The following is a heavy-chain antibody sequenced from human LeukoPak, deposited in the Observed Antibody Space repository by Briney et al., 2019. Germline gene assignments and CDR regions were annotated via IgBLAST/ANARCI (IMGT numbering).Heavy chain of an antibody. CDR2: ISGDGGST. J-gene: IGHJ4*02. V-gene: IGHV3-43*02. CDR3: AKGGARWLQLYYFDY. Sequence: GGSLRLSCAASGFTFDDYAMHWVRQAPGKGLEWVSLISGDGGSTYYADSVRGRFTISRDNSKNSLYLQMNSLRTEDTALYYCAKGGARWLQLYYFDYWGQGTLVTVSS. D-gene: IGHD5-24*01. CDR1: GFTFDDYA.